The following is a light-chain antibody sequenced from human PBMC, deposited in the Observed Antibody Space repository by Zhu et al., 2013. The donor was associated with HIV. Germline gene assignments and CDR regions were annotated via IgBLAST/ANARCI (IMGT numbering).Light chain of an antibody. J-gene: IGKJ2*01. Sequence: DIQMTQSPSTLSASIGDRVTITCRASQSVSIWLAWYQQKPGKAPKLLIYKASNLESGVPSRFSGSGSGTDFTLTISSLQSEDFAVYFCQQYNNWPPYTFGQGTRVEIK. CDR1: QSVSIW. CDR2: KAS. V-gene: IGKV1-5*03. CDR3: QQYNNWPPYT.